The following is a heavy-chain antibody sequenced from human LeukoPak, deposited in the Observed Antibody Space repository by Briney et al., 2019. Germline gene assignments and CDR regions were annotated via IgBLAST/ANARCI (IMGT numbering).Heavy chain of an antibody. Sequence: GGSLRLACAASGFTFSSYWMHWVRQVPGKGLVWVSRINTDGSITNYADSVKGRFTISRDNAKHTLYLQMDSLRAEDTAVYYCARDLRGPRDYWGQGTLVTVSS. CDR1: GFTFSSYW. D-gene: IGHD3-10*01. V-gene: IGHV3-74*01. CDR3: ARDLRGPRDY. CDR2: INTDGSIT. J-gene: IGHJ4*02.